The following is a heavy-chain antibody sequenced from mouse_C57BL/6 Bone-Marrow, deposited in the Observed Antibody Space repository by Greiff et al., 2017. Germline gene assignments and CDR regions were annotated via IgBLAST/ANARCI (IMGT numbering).Heavy chain of an antibody. V-gene: IGHV5-6*01. Sequence: EVQVVESGGDLVKPGGSLKLSCAASGFTFSSYGMSWVRQTPDKRLEWVATISSGGSYTYYPDSVKGRFTISRDNAKNTLYLQMSSLKSEDTAMYYTARGPTVEKAYWGQETLVTVSA. CDR3: ARGPTVEKAY. D-gene: IGHD1-1*01. CDR1: GFTFSSYG. CDR2: ISSGGSYT. J-gene: IGHJ3*01.